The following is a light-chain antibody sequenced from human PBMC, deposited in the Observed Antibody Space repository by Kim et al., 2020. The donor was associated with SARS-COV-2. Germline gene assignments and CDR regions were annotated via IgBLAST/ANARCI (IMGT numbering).Light chain of an antibody. Sequence: SSELTQDPAVSVALGQTVTITCQGDSLRNHYASWYQQKPGQAPVLVICGENIRPSGIPDRFSGSTSRSTASLTITGAQAEDEAAYFCNSRDSSINHLVFGGGTQLTVL. V-gene: IGLV3-19*01. CDR2: GEN. J-gene: IGLJ2*01. CDR1: SLRNHY. CDR3: NSRDSSINHLV.